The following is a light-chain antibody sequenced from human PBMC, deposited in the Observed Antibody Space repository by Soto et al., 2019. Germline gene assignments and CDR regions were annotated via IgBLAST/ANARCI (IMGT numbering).Light chain of an antibody. CDR1: QSVSNNY. J-gene: IGKJ2*01. CDR3: QQYNTWPRT. Sequence: EIVLTQSPGTLSLSPGERATLSCRASQSVSNNYLAWYQQKPGQAPRLLISGASSRATGIPDRFNGSGSGTDFTLTISRLEPEDFAVYYCQQYNTWPRTFGQGTKLEIK. CDR2: GAS. V-gene: IGKV3-20*01.